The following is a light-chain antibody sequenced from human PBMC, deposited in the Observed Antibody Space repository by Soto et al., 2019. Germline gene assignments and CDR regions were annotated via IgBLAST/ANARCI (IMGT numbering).Light chain of an antibody. V-gene: IGLV2-14*01. CDR2: EVT. CDR3: SSYSSSATPYV. Sequence: QSALAQPASVSGSPGQSITISCIGTSSDIGPYNYVSWYQQHPDKAPKLILYEVTNRPSGASDRFSGSKSGNAAFLTISGLQAEDEAYYYCSSYSSSATPYVFGTGTKVTVL. CDR1: SSDIGPYNY. J-gene: IGLJ1*01.